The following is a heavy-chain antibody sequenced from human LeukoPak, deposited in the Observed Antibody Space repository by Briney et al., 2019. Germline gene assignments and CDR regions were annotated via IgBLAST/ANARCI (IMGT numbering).Heavy chain of an antibody. CDR1: RFTFSSYA. CDR2: TSYDGSNK. CDR3: ARGAYDSSAYIFGY. J-gene: IGHJ4*02. V-gene: IGHV3-30-3*01. Sequence: GSSLTLSCSASRFTFSSYAMHWGPQAPGKGLEGGAVTSYDGSNKYYADSEKGRFTTSRDNSKNTLYLHTNSLSAEDTAVYYCARGAYDSSAYIFGYWGQGTLVTVSS. D-gene: IGHD3-22*01.